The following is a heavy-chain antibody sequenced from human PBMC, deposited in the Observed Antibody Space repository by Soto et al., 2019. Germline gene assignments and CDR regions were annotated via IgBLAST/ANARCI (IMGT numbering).Heavy chain of an antibody. CDR1: GGSFSGYY. Sequence: SETLSLTCAVYGGSFSGYYWSWIRQPPGKGLEWIGEINHSGSTNYNPSLKSRVTISVDTSKNQFSLKLSSVTAADTAVYYCARGRSDYDFWSGYYRGNWFDPWGQGTLVTVSS. CDR3: ARGRSDYDFWSGYYRGNWFDP. D-gene: IGHD3-3*01. CDR2: INHSGST. V-gene: IGHV4-34*01. J-gene: IGHJ5*02.